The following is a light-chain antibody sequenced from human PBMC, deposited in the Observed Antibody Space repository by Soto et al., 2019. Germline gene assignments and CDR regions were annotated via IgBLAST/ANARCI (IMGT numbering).Light chain of an antibody. CDR3: QQYNDWPPIT. CDR2: YVS. Sequence: EIMMTQSPATLSVSPGERATLSCRASQSVSNNLAWYQQKPGQAPRLLIYYVSTRATGIPARFSGSGSGTEFSLTISSLQSEDFALYYCQQYNDWPPITFGQGTRLEIK. V-gene: IGKV3-15*01. CDR1: QSVSNN. J-gene: IGKJ5*01.